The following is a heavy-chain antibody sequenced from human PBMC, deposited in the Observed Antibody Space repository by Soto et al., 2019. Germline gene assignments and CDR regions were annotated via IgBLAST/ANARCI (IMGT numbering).Heavy chain of an antibody. CDR2: IWYDGYKK. Sequence: QVQLVESGGGVAQPGGSLRLSCVASGFTFSNYGMHWVRQAPGKGLEWVSVIWYDGYKKFYVDSVKGRFTISRDNSRNTLYLEMNSLRVEDTAVYWCARDLSSLRTDQSSNYFDYWGQGALVTVSS. CDR3: ARDLSSLRTDQSSNYFDY. J-gene: IGHJ4*02. D-gene: IGHD3-10*01. CDR1: GFTFSNYG. V-gene: IGHV3-33*01.